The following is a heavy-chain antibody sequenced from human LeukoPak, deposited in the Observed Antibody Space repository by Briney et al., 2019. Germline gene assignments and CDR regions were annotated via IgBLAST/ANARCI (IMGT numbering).Heavy chain of an antibody. CDR1: GGSISSYY. V-gene: IGHV4-59*08. CDR2: IYYSGST. Sequence: KPSETLSLTCTVSGGSISSYYWSWIRQPPGKGLEWIGYIYYSGSTNYNPSLKSRVTISVDTSKKQFSLKLRSVTAADTAVYYCARHEWGITNAFDIWGQGTMVTVSS. J-gene: IGHJ3*02. CDR3: ARHEWGITNAFDI. D-gene: IGHD1-14*01.